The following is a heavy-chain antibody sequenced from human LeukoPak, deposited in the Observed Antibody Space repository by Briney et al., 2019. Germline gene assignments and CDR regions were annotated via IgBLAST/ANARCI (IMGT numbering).Heavy chain of an antibody. Sequence: GSLRLSCAASGFTFSSYAMSWIRQPPGKGLEWIGSIYYSGSTYYNPSLKSRVTISVDTSKNQFSLKLSSVTAADTAVYYCAAYDTWGFDYWGQGALVTVSS. D-gene: IGHD5-12*01. V-gene: IGHV4-38-2*01. CDR2: IYYSGST. J-gene: IGHJ4*02. CDR3: AAYDTWGFDY. CDR1: GFTFSSYA.